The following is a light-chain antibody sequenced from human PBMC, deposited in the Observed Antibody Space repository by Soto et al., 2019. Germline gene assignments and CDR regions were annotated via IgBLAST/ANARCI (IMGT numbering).Light chain of an antibody. J-gene: IGKJ1*01. Sequence: EIVLTQSPGTLSLSPGERATLSCRACQSVSSNYLAWYQQTPGQAPRLLMYGATSRATVIPDRFSGSGSGSDFTLTISRLEPEDFAVYYCQQYGNSPRSFGQGTKVEIK. CDR1: QSVSSNY. CDR2: GAT. V-gene: IGKV3-20*01. CDR3: QQYGNSPRS.